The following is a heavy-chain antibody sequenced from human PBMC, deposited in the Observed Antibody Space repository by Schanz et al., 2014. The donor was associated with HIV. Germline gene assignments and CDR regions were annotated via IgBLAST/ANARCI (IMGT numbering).Heavy chain of an antibody. V-gene: IGHV3-23*01. CDR3: ARGSWYSGGWYDDYNYYDVDV. D-gene: IGHD6-19*01. CDR1: GFTFNNYA. J-gene: IGHJ6*02. CDR2: ISGGST. Sequence: EVQLLESGGGLVQPGGSLRLSCAASGFTFNNYAMSWVRQAPGKGLEWVSVISGGSTYYADSVKGRFTISRDNANNSLSLQMKSLRAEDTAVYFCARGSWYSGGWYDDYNYYDVDVWGQGTTVIVSS.